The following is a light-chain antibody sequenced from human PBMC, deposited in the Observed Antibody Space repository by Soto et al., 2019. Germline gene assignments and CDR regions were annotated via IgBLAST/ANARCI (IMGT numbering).Light chain of an antibody. V-gene: IGKV1-39*01. Sequence: DIQMTQSPSCLSASVGDRVTITCRASQSISSYLNWYQQKPGKAPKLLIYAASSLQSGVPSRFSGSGSGTEFTLTISSLQPDDFATYFCQQYKSYSWTFGQGTKVDIK. CDR3: QQYKSYSWT. CDR1: QSISSY. CDR2: AAS. J-gene: IGKJ1*01.